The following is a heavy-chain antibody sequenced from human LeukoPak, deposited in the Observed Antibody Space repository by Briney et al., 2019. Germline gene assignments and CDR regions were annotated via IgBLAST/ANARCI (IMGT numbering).Heavy chain of an antibody. J-gene: IGHJ4*02. CDR1: GHTFTGYY. Sequence: ASVKVSCKASGHTFTGYYMHWVRQAPGQGLEWMGWINPNSGGTNYAQKFQGRVTMTRDTSISTAYMELSRLRSDDTAVYYCARDRFTMVRGGVNYFDYWGQGTLVTVSS. CDR3: ARDRFTMVRGGVNYFDY. CDR2: INPNSGGT. D-gene: IGHD3-10*01. V-gene: IGHV1-2*02.